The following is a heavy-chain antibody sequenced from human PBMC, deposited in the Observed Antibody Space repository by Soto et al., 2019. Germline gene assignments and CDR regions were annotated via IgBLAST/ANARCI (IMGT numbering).Heavy chain of an antibody. J-gene: IGHJ4*02. D-gene: IGHD6-19*01. V-gene: IGHV1-46*01. CDR2: INPSGGST. CDR3: AREGEGAVALDY. Sequence: ASVKVSCKASGYTFTIYYMHWVRQAPGQGLEWMGIINPSGGSTSYAQKFQGRVTMTRDTSTSTVYMELSSLRSEDTAVYYCAREGEGAVALDYWGQGTLVTVSS. CDR1: GYTFTIYY.